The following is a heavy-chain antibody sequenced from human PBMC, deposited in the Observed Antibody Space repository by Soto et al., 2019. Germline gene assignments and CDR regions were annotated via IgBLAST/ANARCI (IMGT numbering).Heavy chain of an antibody. CDR2: INPNSGGT. Sequence: QVQLVQSGAEVKKPGASVKVSCKASGYTFTGYYMHWVRQAPGQGLEWMGWINPNSGGTNYAQKFQGRVTMTRDTSISTAYMELSRLRSDDTAVYYCARAFGGYDLWSGPSGWFDPWGQGTLVTVSS. D-gene: IGHD3-3*01. J-gene: IGHJ5*02. V-gene: IGHV1-2*02. CDR1: GYTFTGYY. CDR3: ARAFGGYDLWSGPSGWFDP.